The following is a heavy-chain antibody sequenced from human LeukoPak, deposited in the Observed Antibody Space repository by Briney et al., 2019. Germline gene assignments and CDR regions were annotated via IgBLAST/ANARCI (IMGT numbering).Heavy chain of an antibody. J-gene: IGHJ4*02. CDR3: ARDRPYSSGWFDY. CDR1: GYTFTGYY. D-gene: IGHD6-19*01. CDR2: INPNSGGT. Sequence: GASVRVSCKASGYTFTGYYMHWVRQAPGQGLEWMGWINPNSGGTNYAQKFQGRVTMTRDTSISTAYMELSSLRSEDTAVYYCARDRPYSSGWFDYWGQGTLVTVSS. V-gene: IGHV1-2*02.